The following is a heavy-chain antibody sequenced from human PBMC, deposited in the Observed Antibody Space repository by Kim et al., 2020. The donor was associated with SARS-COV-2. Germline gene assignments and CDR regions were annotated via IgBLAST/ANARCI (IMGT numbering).Heavy chain of an antibody. Sequence: GGSLRLSCAASGFTFSSYSMNWVLQAPGKGLEWVSSISSSSSYIYYADSVKGRFTISRDNAKNSLYLQMNSLRAEDTAVYYCARVGYGTWALDYWGQGTLVTVSS. D-gene: IGHD5-18*01. CDR2: ISSSSSYI. CDR1: GFTFSSYS. V-gene: IGHV3-21*01. J-gene: IGHJ4*02. CDR3: ARVGYGTWALDY.